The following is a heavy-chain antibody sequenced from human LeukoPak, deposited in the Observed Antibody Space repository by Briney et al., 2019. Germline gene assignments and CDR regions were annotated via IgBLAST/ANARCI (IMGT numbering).Heavy chain of an antibody. V-gene: IGHV3-9*01. CDR1: GFTFDDYA. J-gene: IGHJ4*02. CDR2: ISWNSGSI. Sequence: GRSLRLSCAASGFTFDDYAMHWVRQAPGKGLEWVSGISWNSGSIGYADSVKGRFTISRDNAKNSLYLQMNSLRAEDTALYYCPKMGGGVFDYWGQGTLVTVSS. CDR3: PKMGGGVFDY. D-gene: IGHD3-16*01.